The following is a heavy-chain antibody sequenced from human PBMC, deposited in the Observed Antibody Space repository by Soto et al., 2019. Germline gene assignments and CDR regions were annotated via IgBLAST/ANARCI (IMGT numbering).Heavy chain of an antibody. CDR3: AKGTRAYGYFDY. CDR2: ISGSGGST. CDR1: GFTFSSYA. Sequence: VGSLRLSCAASGFTFSSYAMSWVRQAPGKGLEWVSAISGSGGSTYYADSVKGRFTISRDNSKNTLYLQMNSLRAEDTAVYYCAKGTRAYGYFDYWGQGTLVTVS. J-gene: IGHJ4*02. D-gene: IGHD4-17*01. V-gene: IGHV3-23*01.